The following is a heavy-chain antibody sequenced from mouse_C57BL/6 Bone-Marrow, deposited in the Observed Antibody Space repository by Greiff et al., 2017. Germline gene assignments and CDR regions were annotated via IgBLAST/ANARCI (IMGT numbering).Heavy chain of an antibody. CDR1: GYTFTSYW. CDR3: ARYYGS. D-gene: IGHD1-1*01. CDR2: IAPSDSYT. V-gene: IGHV1-59*01. Sequence: QVQLQQPGAELVRPGTSVKLSCKAFGYTFTSYWLHWVKPRPGQGLEWIGVIAPSDSYTNYTQKFKGKATLTVDTSSSTAYMQLSSLTSEDSAVYYCARYYGSWGQATLVTVSA. J-gene: IGHJ3*01.